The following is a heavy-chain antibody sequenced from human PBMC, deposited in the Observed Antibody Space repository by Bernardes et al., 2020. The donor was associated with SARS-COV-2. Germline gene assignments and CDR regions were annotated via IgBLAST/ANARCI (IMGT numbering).Heavy chain of an antibody. CDR2: IDPNRGGT. J-gene: IGHJ6*02. Sequence: ASVKVSCKAIGYTFTYYYIQWVRQAPGQGLEWMGWIDPNRGGTNFAQKFQGRVTMTTDTTTSTAYLDLSTLTYDDTAVYYCARAPSTYYGVDVWGQGTAVTVSS. CDR3: ARAPSTYYGVDV. V-gene: IGHV1-2*02. CDR1: GYTFTYYY. D-gene: IGHD2-2*01.